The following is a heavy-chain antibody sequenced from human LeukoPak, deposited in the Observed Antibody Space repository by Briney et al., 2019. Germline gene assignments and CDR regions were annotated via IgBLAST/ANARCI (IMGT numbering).Heavy chain of an antibody. CDR1: GFTVSSNY. CDR3: ARVWFAAGPHFDY. J-gene: IGHJ4*02. Sequence: PGGSLRLSCAASGFTVSSNYMSWVRQAPGKGLEWVSVIYSGGSTYYADSVKGRFTISRDNSKNTLYLQMNSLRAEDTAVYYCARVWFAAGPHFDYWGQGTLVTVSS. D-gene: IGHD3-10*01. CDR2: IYSGGST. V-gene: IGHV3-66*01.